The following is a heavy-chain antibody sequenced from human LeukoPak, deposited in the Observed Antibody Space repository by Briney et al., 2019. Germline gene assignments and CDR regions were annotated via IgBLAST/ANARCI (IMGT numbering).Heavy chain of an antibody. CDR2: ISTDGYTT. CDR3: ARGGGTGDPLTGYAFDI. J-gene: IGHJ3*02. V-gene: IGHV3-74*01. Sequence: GGSMRLSCAASGLAFSAYKMHWVRQAPRKGLVWVSRISTDGYTTDYADFVQGRFTASRDNTKNTWSLEMNSLRAEDTAVYYCARGGGTGDPLTGYAFDIWGQGTMVTVSS. CDR1: GLAFSAYK. D-gene: IGHD1-20*01.